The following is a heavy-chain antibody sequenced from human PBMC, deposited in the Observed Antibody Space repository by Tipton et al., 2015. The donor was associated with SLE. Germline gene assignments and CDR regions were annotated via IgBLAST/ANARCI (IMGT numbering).Heavy chain of an antibody. V-gene: IGHV4-4*02. CDR3: ATGHFDF. CDR1: GGSIRSSNW. J-gene: IGHJ5*01. D-gene: IGHD1-1*01. Sequence: TLSLTCAVSGGSIRSSNWWSWVRQPPGKGLEWIGEVFRGGSTNYSPSLESRVTITVDMSKNQFSPRLKSVTAADTAVYYCATGHFDFWGQGRLVTVSS. CDR2: VFRGGST.